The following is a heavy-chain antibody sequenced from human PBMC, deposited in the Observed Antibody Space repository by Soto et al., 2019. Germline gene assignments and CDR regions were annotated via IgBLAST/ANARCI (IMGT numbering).Heavy chain of an antibody. CDR1: GFTVSSNY. CDR2: IYSGGST. J-gene: IGHJ4*02. D-gene: IGHD2-21*02. Sequence: GGSLRLSCAASGFTVSSNYMSWVRQAPWKGLEWVSVIYSGGSTYYADSVKGRFTISRDNSKNTLYLQMNSLRAEDTAVYYCARPVVTALSHYFDCWGQGTLVTVSS. V-gene: IGHV3-66*01. CDR3: ARPVVTALSHYFDC.